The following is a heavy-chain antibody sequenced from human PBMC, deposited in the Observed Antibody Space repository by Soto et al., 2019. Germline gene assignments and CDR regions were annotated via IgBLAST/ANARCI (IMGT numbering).Heavy chain of an antibody. J-gene: IGHJ4*02. V-gene: IGHV3-30-3*01. D-gene: IGHD3-3*01. Sequence: QVQLVESGGGVVQPGRSLRLSCAASGFTFSSCAMHWVRQAPGKGLEWVAVISYDGSNKYYADSVKGRFTVSRDNSKNTLHLQVNSLRAEDTAVYYCARDKRDLRFLEWSYYFDYWGQGTLVTVSS. CDR2: ISYDGSNK. CDR3: ARDKRDLRFLEWSYYFDY. CDR1: GFTFSSCA.